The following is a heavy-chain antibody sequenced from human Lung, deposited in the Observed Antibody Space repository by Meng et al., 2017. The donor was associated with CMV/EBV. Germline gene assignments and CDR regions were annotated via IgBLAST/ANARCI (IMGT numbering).Heavy chain of an antibody. Sequence: LPCTVSGGSVSSGSYYWGWIRQPPGRGLEWIGYIYYSGSTNYNPSLKSRVTISADTSKNQFSLRLSSVTAADTAVYYCARAGPGWFDPWGQGTLVTVSS. CDR2: IYYSGST. J-gene: IGHJ5*02. CDR1: GGSVSSGSYY. V-gene: IGHV4-61*01. CDR3: ARAGPGWFDP.